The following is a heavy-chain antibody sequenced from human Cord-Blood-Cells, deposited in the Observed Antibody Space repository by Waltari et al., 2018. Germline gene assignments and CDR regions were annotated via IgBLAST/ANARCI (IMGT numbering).Heavy chain of an antibody. CDR3: AREAVAGNYFDY. Sequence: VQLVESGGGVVQPGRSLRLSCAASGFTFSSYAMHCVRQAPGKGLEWVAVISYDGSNKYYADSVKGRFTISRDNSKNTLYLQMNSLRAEDTAVYYCAREAVAGNYFDYWGQGTLVTVSS. CDR1: GFTFSSYA. D-gene: IGHD6-19*01. V-gene: IGHV3-30*04. CDR2: ISYDGSNK. J-gene: IGHJ4*02.